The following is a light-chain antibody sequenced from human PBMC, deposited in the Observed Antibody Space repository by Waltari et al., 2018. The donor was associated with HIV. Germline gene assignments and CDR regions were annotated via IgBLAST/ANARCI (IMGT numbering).Light chain of an antibody. CDR2: GDN. Sequence: QSGLTQPASVSASLGQSIPLSCIAPPTDFIPHSYVSWYPHHPHKAPQLLIYGDNIRPSGIPFRLSGSKSDNTASLTISGLQVDDEGDYYCSSYMNSGTLVFGGGTKVTVL. V-gene: IGLV2-14*01. CDR3: SSYMNSGTLV. J-gene: IGLJ3*02. CDR1: PTDFIPHSY.